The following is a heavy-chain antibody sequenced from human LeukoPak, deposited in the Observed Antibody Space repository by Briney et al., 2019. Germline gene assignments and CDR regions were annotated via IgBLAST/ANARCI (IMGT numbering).Heavy chain of an antibody. D-gene: IGHD6-19*01. Sequence: GASVKVSCKASGYTFTGYYMHWVRQAPGQGLEWMGWINPNSGGTNYAQKFQGWVTMTRDTSISTAYMELSRLRSDDTAVYYCARDWSSSGWYNWFDPWGQGTLVTVSS. CDR1: GYTFTGYY. V-gene: IGHV1-2*04. CDR3: ARDWSSSGWYNWFDP. CDR2: INPNSGGT. J-gene: IGHJ5*02.